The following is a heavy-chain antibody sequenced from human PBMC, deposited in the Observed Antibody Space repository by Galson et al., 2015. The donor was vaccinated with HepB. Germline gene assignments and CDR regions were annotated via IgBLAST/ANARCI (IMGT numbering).Heavy chain of an antibody. CDR2: IYYSGST. CDR1: GGSISSYY. CDR3: ARERDYGDAAYWYFDL. Sequence: SETLSLTCTVSGGSISSYYWSWIRQPPGKGLEWIGYIYYSGSTNYNPSLKSRATISEDTSKNQFSLKLSSVTAADTAVYYCARERDYGDAAYWYFDLWGRGTLVTVSS. D-gene: IGHD4-17*01. V-gene: IGHV4-59*01. J-gene: IGHJ2*01.